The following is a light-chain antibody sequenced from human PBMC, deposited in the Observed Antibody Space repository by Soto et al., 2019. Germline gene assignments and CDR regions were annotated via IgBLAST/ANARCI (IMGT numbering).Light chain of an antibody. CDR3: SSYTSSSTGV. CDR2: DVS. CDR1: SSDVGGYNY. Sequence: QSALTQPASVSGSPGQSITISCAGTSSDVGGYNYVSWYQQHPGKAPKLIICDVSNRPSGVSSRFSGSKSGNTASLTISGLQAEDEADYYCSSYTSSSTGVFGTGTKVTVL. J-gene: IGLJ1*01. V-gene: IGLV2-14*01.